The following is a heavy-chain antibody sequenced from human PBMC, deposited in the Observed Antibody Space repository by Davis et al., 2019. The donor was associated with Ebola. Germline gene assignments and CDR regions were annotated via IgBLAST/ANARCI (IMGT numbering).Heavy chain of an antibody. CDR2: ISWNSGSI. CDR1: GFTFDDYA. CDR3: AKELGPDYDFWSGYSAWDARGYYYYGMDV. D-gene: IGHD3-3*01. V-gene: IGHV3-9*01. Sequence: GGSLRLSCAASGFTFDDYAMHWVRQAPGKGLEWVSGISWNSGSIGYADSVKGRFTISRDNAKNSLYLQMTSLRAEDTALYYCAKELGPDYDFWSGYSAWDARGYYYYGMDVWGQGTTVTVSS. J-gene: IGHJ6*02.